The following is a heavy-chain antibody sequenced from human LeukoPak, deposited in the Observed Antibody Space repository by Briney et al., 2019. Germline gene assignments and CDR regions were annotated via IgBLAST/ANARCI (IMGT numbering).Heavy chain of an antibody. V-gene: IGHV1-24*01. CDR2: FNPEDGET. CDR3: ARNVDYYYYMDV. J-gene: IGHJ6*03. CDR1: GYTLTEIS. Sequence: ASVKVSCKVSGYTLTEISMHWVRQAPGKGLEWMGGFNPEDGETMYAQKFQGRVTMTEDKSTDTASMELSSLRSEDTAVYYCARNVDYYYYMDVWGKGTTVTVSS.